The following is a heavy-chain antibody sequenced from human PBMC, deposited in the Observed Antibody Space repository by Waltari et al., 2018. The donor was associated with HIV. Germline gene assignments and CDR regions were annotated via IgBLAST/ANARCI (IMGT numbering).Heavy chain of an antibody. D-gene: IGHD6-13*01. Sequence: QVQLQESGPGLVKPSETLSLTCTVSGYSISSGYYWGWIRQPPGKGLEWIGSIYHSGSTYSNPSLKSRVTISVDTSKNQFSLKLSSVTAADTAVYYCARDRENIAAAGTYALDIWGQGTMVTVSS. CDR1: GYSISSGYY. CDR3: ARDRENIAAAGTYALDI. CDR2: IYHSGST. J-gene: IGHJ3*02. V-gene: IGHV4-38-2*02.